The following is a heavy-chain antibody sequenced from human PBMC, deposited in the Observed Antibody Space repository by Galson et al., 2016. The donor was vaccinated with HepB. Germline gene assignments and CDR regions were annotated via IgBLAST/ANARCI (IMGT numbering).Heavy chain of an antibody. CDR3: AKDSVGAAGFYFDN. CDR1: GFTFSAYV. D-gene: IGHD6-13*01. CDR2: ISGGGTNT. V-gene: IGHV3-23*01. J-gene: IGHJ4*02. Sequence: PRLSCAASGFTFSAYVMTWVRQAPGQGLEWVSSISGGGTNTYYSASARGRFTISRDNARNTLYLQMNSLRAEDTAVYYCAKDSVGAAGFYFDNWGQGAPVTVSS.